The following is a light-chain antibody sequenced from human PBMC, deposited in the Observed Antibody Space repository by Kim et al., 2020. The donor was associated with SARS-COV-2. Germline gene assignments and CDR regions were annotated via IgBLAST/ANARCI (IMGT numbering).Light chain of an antibody. CDR3: MQTLQIPWT. CDR1: QSLLNSKGYNS. J-gene: IGKJ1*01. Sequence: DIVMTQSPLSLPVTPGEAASISCRSSQSLLNSKGYNSLGWYLQKPGQSPRLLFYLGSNRAYGVPDRFSGSGSGTDFTLKISRVAAEDVGIYFCMQTLQIPWTFGQGTKVDIK. V-gene: IGKV2-28*01. CDR2: LGS.